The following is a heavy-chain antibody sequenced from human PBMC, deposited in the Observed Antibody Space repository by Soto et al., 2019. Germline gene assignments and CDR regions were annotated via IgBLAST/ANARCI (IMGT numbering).Heavy chain of an antibody. Sequence: QLHLQESGSGLVKPSQPLSLTCAVFGASISSGGYSWSWFGRPPGRGLNYIGYIYLSGSTYYNPSLKSRVTISVDRSKNQFSLKLSSVTAADTAVYYCARVRSGWGIDYWGQGTLVTVSS. CDR3: ARVRSGWGIDY. J-gene: IGHJ4*02. V-gene: IGHV4-30-2*01. CDR2: IYLSGST. CDR1: GASISSGGYS. D-gene: IGHD6-19*01.